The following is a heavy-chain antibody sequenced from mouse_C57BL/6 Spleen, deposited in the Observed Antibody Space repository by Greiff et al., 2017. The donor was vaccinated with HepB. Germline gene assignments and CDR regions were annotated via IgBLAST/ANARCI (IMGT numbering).Heavy chain of an antibody. D-gene: IGHD4-1*01. CDR2: ISDGGSYT. V-gene: IGHV5-4*01. Sequence: EVQGVESGGGLVKPGGSLKLSCAASGFTFSSYAMSWVRQTPEKRLEWVATISDGGSYTYYPDNVKGRFTISRDNAKNNLYLQMSHLESEDTAMYYCARTGSFFDDWGQGTTLTVSS. CDR1: GFTFSSYA. CDR3: ARTGSFFDD. J-gene: IGHJ2*01.